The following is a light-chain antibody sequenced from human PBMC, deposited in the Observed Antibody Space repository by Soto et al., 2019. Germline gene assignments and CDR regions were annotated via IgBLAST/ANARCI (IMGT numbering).Light chain of an antibody. V-gene: IGKV2-40*01. Sequence: DIVMTQTPLSLPVTPGEPASISCRSSQSLLDSDDGNTYLDWYQRKPGQALRLLIYGASTRATGIPARFSGSGSGAEFTLTISSLQSEDFAIYYCQQYNNWPWTFGQGTKV. J-gene: IGKJ1*01. CDR2: GAS. CDR3: QQYNNWPWT. CDR1: QSLLDSDDGNTY.